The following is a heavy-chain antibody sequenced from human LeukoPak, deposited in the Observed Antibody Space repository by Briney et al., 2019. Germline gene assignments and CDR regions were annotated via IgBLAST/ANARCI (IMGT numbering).Heavy chain of an antibody. CDR2: IRSKAYGGTT. D-gene: IGHD3-22*01. V-gene: IGHV3-49*04. CDR1: GFTFADYA. Sequence: PGGSLRLSCTASGFTFADYAMTWVRQAPGKGLEWVGFIRSKAYGGTTEYAASVKGRFTISRDDSKSIAYLQMNSLKTEDTAVYYCTVVVITRFDQWGLGTLVTVSS. J-gene: IGHJ4*02. CDR3: TVVVITRFDQ.